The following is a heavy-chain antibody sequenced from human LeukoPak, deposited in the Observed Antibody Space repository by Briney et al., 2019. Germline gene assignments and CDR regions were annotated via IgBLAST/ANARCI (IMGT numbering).Heavy chain of an antibody. J-gene: IGHJ5*02. CDR2: IYYSGST. D-gene: IGHD2-2*01. V-gene: IGHV4-31*03. CDR1: GGSISSGGYY. Sequence: SETLSLTCTVSGGSISSGGYYWSWVRQHPGKGLERIGYIYYSGSTYYNPSLKSRVTISVDTSKNQFSLKLSSVTAADTAVYYCARGGVVVPAAPWGGNWFDPWGQGTLVTVSS. CDR3: ARGGVVVPAAPWGGNWFDP.